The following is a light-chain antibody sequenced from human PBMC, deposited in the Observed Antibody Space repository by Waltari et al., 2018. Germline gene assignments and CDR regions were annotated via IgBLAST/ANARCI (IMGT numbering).Light chain of an antibody. CDR1: QSVLYSSNHKNY. V-gene: IGKV4-1*01. Sequence: DIVMTQSPDSLAVSLGERATINCKSSQSVLYSSNHKNYLTWYQKKPGQPPKLLIYWASTRESGVPDRFSGSGSGTDFTLTISSLQAEDVAVYYCQQYYNTPFTFGPGTKVDVK. CDR2: WAS. CDR3: QQYYNTPFT. J-gene: IGKJ3*01.